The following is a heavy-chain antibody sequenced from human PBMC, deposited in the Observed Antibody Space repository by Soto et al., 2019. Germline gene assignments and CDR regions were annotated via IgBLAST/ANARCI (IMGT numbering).Heavy chain of an antibody. CDR2: IIPIFGTA. CDR1: GGTFSSYA. V-gene: IGHV1-69*13. J-gene: IGHJ5*02. Sequence: SVKVSCKASGGTFSSYAISWVRQAPGQGLEWMGGIIPIFGTANYAQKFQGRVTITADESTSTAYMELSSLRSEDTAVYYCARDFLGYSYGLSNWFDPWGQGTLVTVSS. D-gene: IGHD5-18*01. CDR3: ARDFLGYSYGLSNWFDP.